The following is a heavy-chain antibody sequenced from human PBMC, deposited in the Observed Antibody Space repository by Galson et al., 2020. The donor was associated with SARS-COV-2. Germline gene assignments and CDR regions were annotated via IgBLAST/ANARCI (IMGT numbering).Heavy chain of an antibody. CDR2: IHPGDSDT. CDR3: ARRLIQLYGDANDGFDV. D-gene: IGHD4-17*01. V-gene: IGHV5-51*01. CDR1: RYSFTSYW. Sequence: KNGESLKISSKGSRYSFTSYWIGLDRHMPVQGLEWMGIIHPGDSDTRYSPSFQGQVTTSADKSISTAYLQWSSLKASDTAMYYCARRLIQLYGDANDGFDVWGQGTMVNVS. J-gene: IGHJ3*01.